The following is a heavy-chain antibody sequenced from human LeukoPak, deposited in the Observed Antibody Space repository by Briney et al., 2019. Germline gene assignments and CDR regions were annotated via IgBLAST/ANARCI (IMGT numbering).Heavy chain of an antibody. V-gene: IGHV1-46*01. CDR2: INPSGGST. CDR1: GYTFTSYY. CDR3: ARAHWSYDFWSGYYSWFDP. Sequence: ASVKVSCKASGYTFTSYYMHWVRQAPGQGLEWMGIINPSGGSTSYAQKFQGRVTMTRDTSTSTVYMELSSLRSEDTAVHYCARAHWSYDFWSGYYSWFDPWGQGTLVTVSS. J-gene: IGHJ5*02. D-gene: IGHD3-3*01.